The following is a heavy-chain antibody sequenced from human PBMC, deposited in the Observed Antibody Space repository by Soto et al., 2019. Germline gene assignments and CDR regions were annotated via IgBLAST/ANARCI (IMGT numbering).Heavy chain of an antibody. J-gene: IGHJ6*02. CDR2: IYYSGST. D-gene: IGHD2-2*01. CDR1: GGSISRGDYY. V-gene: IGHV4-30-4*01. Sequence: QVQLQESGPGLVKPSQTLSLTCTVSGGSISRGDYYWSWIRQPPGKGLEWIGYIYYSGSTYYNPSLKSLVTISVDTSKNQFSLKLSSVTAADTAVYYGARDPPSRWSYGMDVWGQGTTVTVSS. CDR3: ARDPPSRWSYGMDV.